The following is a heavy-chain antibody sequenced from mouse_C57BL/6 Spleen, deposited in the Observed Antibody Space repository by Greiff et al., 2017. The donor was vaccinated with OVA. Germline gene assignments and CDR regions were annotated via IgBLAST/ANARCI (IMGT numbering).Heavy chain of an antibody. J-gene: IGHJ1*03. Sequence: VQLQQPGAELVMPGASVTLSCKASGYTFTSYWMHWVKQRPGQGLEWIGEIDPSDSYTNYNPQFKGKSTLTVDKSSSTAYMQLSSLTSEDSAVYYCARRDHYYGSSDWDYEVWGTGTTVTVSS. CDR2: IDPSDSYT. V-gene: IGHV1-69*01. CDR3: ARRDHYYGSSDWDYEV. D-gene: IGHD1-1*01. CDR1: GYTFTSYW.